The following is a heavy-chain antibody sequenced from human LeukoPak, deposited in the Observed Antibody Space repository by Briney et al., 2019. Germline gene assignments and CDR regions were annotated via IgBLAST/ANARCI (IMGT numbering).Heavy chain of an antibody. J-gene: IGHJ4*02. CDR2: INPNSGGT. V-gene: IGHV1-2*02. CDR3: ARDLSRGYSYGLDY. Sequence: ASVKVSCKASGYTLTGYYMHWVRQAPGQGLEWMGWINPNSGGTNYAQKFQGRVTLTRDTSIGTAYMEVSSLRSDDTAVYYCARDLSRGYSYGLDYWGQGTLVTVSS. CDR1: GYTLTGYY. D-gene: IGHD5-18*01.